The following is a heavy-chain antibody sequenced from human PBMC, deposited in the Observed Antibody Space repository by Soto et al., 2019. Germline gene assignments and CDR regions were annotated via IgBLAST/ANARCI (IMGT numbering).Heavy chain of an antibody. D-gene: IGHD1-20*01. J-gene: IGHJ5*02. V-gene: IGHV4-31*02. CDR2: FFDSGIT. CDR3: DRGRYCITGRCFPNWFDA. Sequence: SETLSLTCIVSGGSISGGGFYWSWIRQHPGKGLDLIGFFFDSGITYYNASLKTRLTISVDTSNNQFSLRLSSVTAADTAVYFCDRGRYCITGRCFPNWFDAWGQGTLATVSS. CDR1: GGSISGGGFY.